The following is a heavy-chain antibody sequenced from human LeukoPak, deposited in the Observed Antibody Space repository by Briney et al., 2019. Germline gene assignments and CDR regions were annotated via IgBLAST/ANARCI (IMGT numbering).Heavy chain of an antibody. CDR3: GGGAAADPFDY. Sequence: SETLSLTCTVSGGSISRSNYYWGWIRQPPGKGLEWIGSIYYSGSTYYNPSLKSRVTISVDTSKNQFSLKLSSVTAADTAVYYCGGGAAADPFDYWGQGTLVTVSS. D-gene: IGHD6-13*01. V-gene: IGHV4-39*01. CDR2: IYYSGST. J-gene: IGHJ4*02. CDR1: GGSISRSNYY.